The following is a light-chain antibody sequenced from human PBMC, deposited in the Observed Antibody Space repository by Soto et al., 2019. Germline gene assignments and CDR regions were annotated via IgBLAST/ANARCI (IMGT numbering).Light chain of an antibody. J-gene: IGKJ3*01. V-gene: IGKV1-5*03. CDR2: KAS. Sequence: DIQMTQSPSTLSASVGDRVTITCRASQSISSWLAWYQQKPGKDPKLLIYKASSLESEVPSRFSGSGSGTEFTLTISSLQPDAFATYSCQQYNSYSFSFGPGTKVDIK. CDR3: QQYNSYSFS. CDR1: QSISSW.